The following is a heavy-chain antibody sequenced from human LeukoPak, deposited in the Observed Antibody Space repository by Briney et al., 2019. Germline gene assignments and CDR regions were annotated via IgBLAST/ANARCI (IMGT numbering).Heavy chain of an antibody. CDR3: ARHVPRYDYYDSSGYYDLFDY. J-gene: IGHJ4*02. D-gene: IGHD3-22*01. V-gene: IGHV4-38-2*01. CDR1: GYSISSGYY. Sequence: SETLSLTCAVSGYSISSGYYWGCIRQPPGKGLEWIGSIYHSGSTYYNPSLKSRVTISVDTSKNKFSLKLSSVTAADTAVYYSARHVPRYDYYDSSGYYDLFDYGGQGTLVTVSS. CDR2: IYHSGST.